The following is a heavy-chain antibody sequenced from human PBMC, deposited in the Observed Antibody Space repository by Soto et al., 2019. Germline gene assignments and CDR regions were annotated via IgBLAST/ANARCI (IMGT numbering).Heavy chain of an antibody. Sequence: ASVKVSCKASGYTFNNYGINWVRQAPGQGLEWMGWNSAYNGNTRHAQKFQDRLTMTTDTSTSTAYMELRSLRSDDTAIYYCARGPPSWGMLVDFLGDYWGQGSLVTVSS. J-gene: IGHJ4*02. CDR2: NSAYNGNT. D-gene: IGHD3-16*01. CDR1: GYTFNNYG. V-gene: IGHV1-18*04. CDR3: ARGPPSWGMLVDFLGDY.